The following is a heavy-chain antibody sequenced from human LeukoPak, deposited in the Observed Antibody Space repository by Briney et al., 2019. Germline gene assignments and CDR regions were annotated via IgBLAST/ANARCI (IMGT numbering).Heavy chain of an antibody. CDR1: GFLFRASV. Sequence: GGSLRLSCAASGFLFRASVMSWVRQAPGKGLEWISAISGNGDNTYYADSVKGRITISRDNSKNMLVLQMNSLRAEDTAVYYCARVGGMSAFDAFDIWGQGTMVTVSP. V-gene: IGHV3-23*01. J-gene: IGHJ3*02. D-gene: IGHD3-10*01. CDR3: ARVGGMSAFDAFDI. CDR2: ISGNGDNT.